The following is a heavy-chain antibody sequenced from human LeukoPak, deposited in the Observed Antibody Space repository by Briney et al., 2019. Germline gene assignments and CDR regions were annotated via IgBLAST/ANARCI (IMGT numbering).Heavy chain of an antibody. CDR1: GYTFTSYD. Sequence: ASVKVSCKASGYTFTSYDINWVRQATGQGLEWMGWMNPNSGNTGYAQKFQGRVTITRNTSISTAYMELSSLRSEDTAAYYCARGRDGGSGFDYWGQGTLVTVSS. CDR2: MNPNSGNT. J-gene: IGHJ4*02. D-gene: IGHD2-21*02. V-gene: IGHV1-8*03. CDR3: ARGRDGGSGFDY.